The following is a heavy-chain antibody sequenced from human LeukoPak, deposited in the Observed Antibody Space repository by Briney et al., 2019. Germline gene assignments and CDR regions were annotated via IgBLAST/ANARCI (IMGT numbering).Heavy chain of an antibody. V-gene: IGHV4-59*08. D-gene: IGHD2/OR15-2a*01. CDR1: GGSISSYY. CDR3: ARHSTTYYDFDY. J-gene: IGHJ4*02. Sequence: PSETLSLTCTVSGGSISSYYWSWIRQPPGKGLEWIGYIYYSGSTIYNPSLKSRVTISVDTSKNQFSLKLSSVTAADTAVYYCARHSTTYYDFDYWGQGTLVTVSS. CDR2: IYYSGST.